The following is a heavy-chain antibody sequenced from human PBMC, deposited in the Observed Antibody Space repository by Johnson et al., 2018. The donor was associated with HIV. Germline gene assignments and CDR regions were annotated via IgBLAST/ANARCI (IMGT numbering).Heavy chain of an antibody. CDR1: GFTFSDYA. CDR2: IWYDGTNE. D-gene: IGHD2-15*01. Sequence: QVQLVESGGGVVQPGRSLRLSCVASGFTFSDYAVHWVRQAPGKGLEWVAVIWYDGTNEYSADSVKGRFTISRDNSKNTLYLQMNSLRAEDTAVYYCARAVCRGGRCYSHDAFDIWGQGTMVTVSS. CDR3: ARAVCRGGRCYSHDAFDI. J-gene: IGHJ3*02. V-gene: IGHV3-33*08.